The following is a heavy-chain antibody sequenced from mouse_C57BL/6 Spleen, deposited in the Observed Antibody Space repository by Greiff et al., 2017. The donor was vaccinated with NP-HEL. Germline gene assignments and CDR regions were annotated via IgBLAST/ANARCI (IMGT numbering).Heavy chain of an antibody. CDR2: ISYDGSN. CDR3: ARDGRWLLPFAY. V-gene: IGHV3-6*01. CDR1: GYSITSGYY. D-gene: IGHD2-3*01. Sequence: EVKLQESGPGLVKPSQSLSLTCSVTGYSITSGYYWNWIRQFPGNKLEWMGYISYDGSNNYNPSLKNRISITRDTSKNQFFLKLNSVTTEDTATYYCARDGRWLLPFAYWGQGTLVTVSA. J-gene: IGHJ3*01.